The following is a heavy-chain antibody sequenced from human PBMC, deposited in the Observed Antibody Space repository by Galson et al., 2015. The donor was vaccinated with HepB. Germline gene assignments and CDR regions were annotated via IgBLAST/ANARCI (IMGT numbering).Heavy chain of an antibody. J-gene: IGHJ4*02. CDR2: INHSGST. D-gene: IGHD1-26*01. V-gene: IGHV4-34*01. Sequence: SEPLSLTCAVYGGSFSGYYWSWIRQPPGKGLEWIGEINHSGSTNYNPSLKSRVTISVDTSKNQFSLKLSSVTAADTAVYYCASLYSGSYYLFDYWGQGTLVTVSS. CDR3: ASLYSGSYYLFDY. CDR1: GGSFSGYY.